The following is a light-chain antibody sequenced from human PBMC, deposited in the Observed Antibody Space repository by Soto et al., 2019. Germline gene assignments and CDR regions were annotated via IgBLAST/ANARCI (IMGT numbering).Light chain of an antibody. CDR3: SSYAGTYILYS. J-gene: IGLJ1*01. CDR1: SSDVGAYNY. V-gene: IGLV2-8*01. Sequence: QSALTQPPSASGSPGQSVTISCTGTSSDVGAYNYVSWYQQHPGKAPKLMIYEVSKRPSGVPDRFSGSKSGNTASLTVSGLQAEDEADYYCSSYAGTYILYSFGTGTKVTVL. CDR2: EVS.